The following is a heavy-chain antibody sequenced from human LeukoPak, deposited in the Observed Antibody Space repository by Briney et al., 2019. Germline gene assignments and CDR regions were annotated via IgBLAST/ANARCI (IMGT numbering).Heavy chain of an antibody. J-gene: IGHJ4*02. CDR3: ARAGCSGGSCHDY. CDR2: IYYSGRT. D-gene: IGHD2-15*01. V-gene: IGHV4-39*07. Sequence: SETLSLTCTVSGGSISSSSYYWGWIRRPPGKGLEWIGRIYYSGRTYYNPSLKSRVTISVDTSKNQFSLKLSSVTAADTAVYYCARAGCSGGSCHDYWGQGTLVTVSS. CDR1: GGSISSSSYY.